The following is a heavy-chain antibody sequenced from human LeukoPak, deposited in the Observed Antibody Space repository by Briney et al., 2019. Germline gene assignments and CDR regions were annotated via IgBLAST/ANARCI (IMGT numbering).Heavy chain of an antibody. V-gene: IGHV1-69*13. CDR1: GGTFSSYA. J-gene: IGHJ4*02. CDR3: ARDGGRDIVVVPAATH. D-gene: IGHD2-2*01. Sequence: ASVTVSCTASGGTFSSYAISWVRQAPGQGLEWMGGIIPIFGTANYAQKFQGRVTITADESTSTAYMELSSLRSEDTAVYYCARDGGRDIVVVPAATHWGQGTLVTVSS. CDR2: IIPIFGTA.